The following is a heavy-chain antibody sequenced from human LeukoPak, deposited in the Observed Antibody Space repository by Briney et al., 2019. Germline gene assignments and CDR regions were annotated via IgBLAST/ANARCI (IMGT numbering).Heavy chain of an antibody. CDR1: GFTFSSYA. Sequence: GGSLRLSCAASGFTFSSYAMSWARQAPGKGLEWVSAISGSGGSTYYADSVKGRFTISRDNSKNTLYLQMNSLRAEDTAVYYCAKTGVEMATITDYFDYWGQGTLATVSS. J-gene: IGHJ4*02. CDR3: AKTGVEMATITDYFDY. CDR2: ISGSGGST. D-gene: IGHD5-24*01. V-gene: IGHV3-23*01.